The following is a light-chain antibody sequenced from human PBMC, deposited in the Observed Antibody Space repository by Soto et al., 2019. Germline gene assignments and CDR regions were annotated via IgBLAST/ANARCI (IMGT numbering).Light chain of an antibody. V-gene: IGKV3-20*01. CDR2: GAS. CDR3: QQYGSSPQT. CDR1: QSVSSSY. J-gene: IGKJ1*01. Sequence: EIVLTQSPVTLSLSPGERATLSCRASQSVSSSYLAWYQQKPGQAPRLLIYGASSRATGIPDRFSGSGSGTDFTLTISRLEPEDFAVYYCQQYGSSPQTFGQGTKVDIK.